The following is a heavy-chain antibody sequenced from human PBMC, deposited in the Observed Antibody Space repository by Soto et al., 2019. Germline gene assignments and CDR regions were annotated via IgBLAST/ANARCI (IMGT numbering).Heavy chain of an antibody. J-gene: IGHJ4*02. CDR1: GGSISSYY. CDR3: ARRAPSYYFDY. CDR2: IYYSGST. Sequence: QVQLQESGPGLVKPSETLSLTCTVSGGSISSYYWSWIRQPPGKGLEWIGYIYYSGSTNYNPSLKNRVTISVDTSKNQFSLKLSSVTAADTAVYYCARRAPSYYFDYWGQGTLVTVSS. V-gene: IGHV4-59*08.